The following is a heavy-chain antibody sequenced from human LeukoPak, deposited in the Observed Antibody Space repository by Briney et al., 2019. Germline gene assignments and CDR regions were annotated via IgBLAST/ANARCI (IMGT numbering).Heavy chain of an antibody. CDR1: GGSITSYY. V-gene: IGHV4-59*01. CDR3: ASGGYCSSTGCYPNWFDP. J-gene: IGHJ5*02. D-gene: IGHD2-2*01. CDR2: ISYSGST. Sequence: SETLSLTCTVSGGSITSYYWSWIRQPPGKGLEWIGYISYSGSTNYNPSLKSRVTISLDTSKNQFSLKLSSVTAADTAVYYCASGGYCSSTGCYPNWFDPWGQGTLVTVSS.